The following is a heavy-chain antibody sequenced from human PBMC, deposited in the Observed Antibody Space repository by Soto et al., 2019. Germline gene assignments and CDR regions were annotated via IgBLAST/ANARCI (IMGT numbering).Heavy chain of an antibody. CDR1: GFTFSNYY. V-gene: IGHV3-11*01. D-gene: IGHD6-19*01. J-gene: IGHJ4*02. CDR2: ISSTGRTI. CDR3: ARSYSSGWEFDY. Sequence: GGSLRLSCGASGFTFSNYYMSWIRQAPGKGLEWVSYISSTGRTIYYADSVKGRFTVSRDNAQNSLSLKLDSLRVEDTAVYYCARSYSSGWEFDYWGQGTQVTVSS.